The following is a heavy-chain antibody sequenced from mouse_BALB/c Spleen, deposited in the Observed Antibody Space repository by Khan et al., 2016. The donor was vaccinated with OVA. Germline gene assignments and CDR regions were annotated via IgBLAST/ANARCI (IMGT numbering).Heavy chain of an antibody. CDR1: GYTFTDFA. Sequence: QMQLEESGAELVRPGVSVKISCKGSGYTFTDFAMHWVKQSPAKSLEWIGVISTYYGDATSTQNFKGTAPMTVAKSSSTAYMELASLPSEDSAIYSGGRGSGNYRGADWGQGTLGNGSA. V-gene: IGHV1S137*01. J-gene: IGHJ3*01. CDR2: ISTYYGDA. CDR3: GRGSGNYRGAD. D-gene: IGHD2-1*01.